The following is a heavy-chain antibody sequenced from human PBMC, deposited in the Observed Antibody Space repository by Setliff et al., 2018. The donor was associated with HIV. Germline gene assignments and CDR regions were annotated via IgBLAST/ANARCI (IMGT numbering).Heavy chain of an antibody. CDR3: ARGPAEWQIVVVPAAHWYFDL. CDR2: INHCGST. Sequence: SETLSLTCAVYGGSFSGYYWNWIRQSPGKGLEWIGEINHCGSTNYNPSLKSRITISVDTSKKQFPLKLNSVTAADTAVYYCARGPAEWQIVVVPAAHWYFDLWGRGTLVTVSS. CDR1: GGSFSGYY. D-gene: IGHD2-2*01. V-gene: IGHV4-34*01. J-gene: IGHJ2*01.